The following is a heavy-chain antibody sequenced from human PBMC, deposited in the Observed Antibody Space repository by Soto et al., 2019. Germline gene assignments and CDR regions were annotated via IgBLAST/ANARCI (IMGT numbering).Heavy chain of an antibody. Sequence: SETLSLTCTVSGDSISSGTYYWSWVRQHPGKGLEWIGYIFYSGSTYSNPSLQSRVTISVDTSNNQFSLNLNSVTAADTAVYYCARVTSNSSGGWFDPWGQGTLVTVS. CDR2: IFYSGST. J-gene: IGHJ5*02. CDR3: ARVTSNSSGGWFDP. V-gene: IGHV4-31*03. CDR1: GDSISSGTYY. D-gene: IGHD6-6*01.